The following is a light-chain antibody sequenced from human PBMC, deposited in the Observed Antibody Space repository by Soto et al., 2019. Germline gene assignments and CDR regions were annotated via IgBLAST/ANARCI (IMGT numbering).Light chain of an antibody. V-gene: IGLV7-46*01. J-gene: IGLJ1*01. Sequence: QAVVTQEPPLTVSPGGTVTLTCGSSTGAVTNGHYPYWFQQKPGQAPRTLIYDTTNRHSWTPARFSGSLLGGKAALTLSGAQPEDEAEYYCLPSYNGPYVFGTGTKVTVL. CDR1: TGAVTNGHY. CDR2: DTT. CDR3: LPSYNGPYV.